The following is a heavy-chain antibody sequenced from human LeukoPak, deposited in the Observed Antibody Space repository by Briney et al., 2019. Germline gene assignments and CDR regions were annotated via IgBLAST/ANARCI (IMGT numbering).Heavy chain of an antibody. CDR1: GFTFSSYW. D-gene: IGHD2-21*02. J-gene: IGHJ6*01. CDR2: IKQDGSEK. Sequence: GGSLRLSCTASGFTFSSYWMSWVRQAPGKGLEWVANIKQDGSEKDYVDSVKGRFTISRDNPKNSLFLQMNSLRTEDTAVYYCARYCGGDCYGMDVWGQGTTVTVSS. V-gene: IGHV3-7*01. CDR3: ARYCGGDCYGMDV.